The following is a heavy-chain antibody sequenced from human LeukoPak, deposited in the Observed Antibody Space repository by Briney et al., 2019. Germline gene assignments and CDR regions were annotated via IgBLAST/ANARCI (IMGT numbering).Heavy chain of an antibody. V-gene: IGHV4-59*08. CDR2: IYYSGST. D-gene: IGHD2-2*01. CDR1: GGSISSYY. J-gene: IGHJ4*02. Sequence: PSETLSLTCTVSGGSISSYYWTWIRQPAGKGLEWIGYIYYSGSTNYNPSLKSRVTISVDTSKNQFSLKLTSMTAADTAVYYCARHTSLSSLDYWGQGTLVTVSS. CDR3: ARHTSLSSLDY.